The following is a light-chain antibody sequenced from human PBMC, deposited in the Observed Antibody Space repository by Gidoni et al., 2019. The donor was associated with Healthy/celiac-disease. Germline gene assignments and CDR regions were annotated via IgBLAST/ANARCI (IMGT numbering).Light chain of an antibody. Sequence: EIVLTQSPATLSLSPGERATLSCRASQSVSTYLAWYQQNPGQAPRLLIYDASNRATGIPARFSGSGSGTDFTLTISSREPEDFAVYYCQQRSNWPPPTFGQGTRLEIK. J-gene: IGKJ5*01. V-gene: IGKV3-11*01. CDR1: QSVSTY. CDR2: DAS. CDR3: QQRSNWPPPT.